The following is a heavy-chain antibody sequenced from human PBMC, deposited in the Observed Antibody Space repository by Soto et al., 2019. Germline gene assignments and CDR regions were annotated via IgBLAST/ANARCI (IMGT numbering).Heavy chain of an antibody. CDR2: ISSSSSYT. CDR3: ARYGGWYGEDFDY. CDR1: EFTFSDYY. D-gene: IGHD6-19*01. J-gene: IGHJ4*02. V-gene: IGHV3-11*06. Sequence: PGGSLRLSCAASEFTFSDYYMSWIRQAPGKGLEWVSYISSSSSYTNYADSVKGRFTISRDNAKNSLYLQMNSLRAEDTAVYYCARYGGWYGEDFDYWGQGTLVTVSS.